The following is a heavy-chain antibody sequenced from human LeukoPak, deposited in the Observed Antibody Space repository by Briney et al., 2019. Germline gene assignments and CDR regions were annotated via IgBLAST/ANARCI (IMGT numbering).Heavy chain of an antibody. D-gene: IGHD2-21*01. J-gene: IGHJ4*02. CDR1: GGSISNYY. CDR3: ARIGVVEVNFDY. CDR2: IYNSGST. V-gene: IGHV4-59*01. Sequence: SETLSLTCTVSGGSISNYYWSWIRQPPGKGLEWVGYIYNSGSTNYNPSLKSRVTMSVDTSKDQFSLKLNFVTAADTAVYYCARIGVVEVNFDYWGQGTLVTVSS.